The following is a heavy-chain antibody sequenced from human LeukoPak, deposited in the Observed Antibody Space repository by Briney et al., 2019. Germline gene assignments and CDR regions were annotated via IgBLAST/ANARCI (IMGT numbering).Heavy chain of an antibody. V-gene: IGHV1-2*02. CDR1: GYTFIGYY. CDR3: ARGGDYYDSSGYYAY. Sequence: ASVKVSCKASGYTFIGYYVHWVRQAPGQGLEWMGWINSKSGGTNYAQKFQGRVAMTRDTSISTAYMELSRLRSGDTAVYYCARGGDYYDSSGYYAYWGQGTLVTVSS. J-gene: IGHJ4*02. D-gene: IGHD3-22*01. CDR2: INSKSGGT.